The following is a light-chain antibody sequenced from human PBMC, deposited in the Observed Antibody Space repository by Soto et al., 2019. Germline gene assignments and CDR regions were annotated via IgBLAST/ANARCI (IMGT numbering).Light chain of an antibody. V-gene: IGKV3-15*01. J-gene: IGKJ2*01. CDR1: QSFGSD. CDR2: GAS. Sequence: EIGMTQSPATLPASTGERATLSCRASQSFGSDSAWHQQKPCHALRLHMYGASTRATGIPARFTGGGYGTEFTLTISSMQSADFEVYYCQQYTNWPPYTFGQGTKREIK. CDR3: QQYTNWPPYT.